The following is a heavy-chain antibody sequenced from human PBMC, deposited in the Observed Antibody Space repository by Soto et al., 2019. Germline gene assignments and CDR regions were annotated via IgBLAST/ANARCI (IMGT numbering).Heavy chain of an antibody. D-gene: IGHD3-10*01. CDR1: GGSISSYY. V-gene: IGHV4-59*08. Sequence: SETLSLTCTVAGGSISSYYWSWIRQPPGKGLEWIGYMYYYGSTNYNPSLKSRVTISVDTSNNQSSLKLSSVTAADTAVYYCARRRSSGEPYYFDYWGQGTPVTVSS. CDR3: ARRRSSGEPYYFDY. J-gene: IGHJ4*02. CDR2: MYYYGST.